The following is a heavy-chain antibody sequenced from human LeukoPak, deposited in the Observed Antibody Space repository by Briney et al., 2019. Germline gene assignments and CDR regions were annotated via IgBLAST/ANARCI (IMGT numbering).Heavy chain of an antibody. Sequence: PGGPLRLSCAASGFTFSSYAMNWVRQAPGKGLEWVPVISYDGSNKTYADSVKGRFTISRDNSKNTLYLQMNSLRAEDTAVYYCARGFVEGYYMDVWGKGTTVTVSS. V-gene: IGHV3-30*01. CDR3: ARGFVEGYYMDV. J-gene: IGHJ6*03. CDR2: ISYDGSNK. CDR1: GFTFSSYA. D-gene: IGHD3-3*01.